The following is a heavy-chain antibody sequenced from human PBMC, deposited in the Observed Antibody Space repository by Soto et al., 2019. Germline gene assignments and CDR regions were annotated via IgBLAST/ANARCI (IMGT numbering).Heavy chain of an antibody. D-gene: IGHD3-22*01. Sequence: GGSLRLSCAASGFTFSSYGMHWVRQAPGKGLEWVAVIWYDGSNKYYADPVKGRFTISRDNSKNTLYLQMNSLRAEDTAVYYCARDLGYYDSSGYLDYWGQGTLVTVSS. CDR2: IWYDGSNK. J-gene: IGHJ4*02. CDR1: GFTFSSYG. V-gene: IGHV3-33*01. CDR3: ARDLGYYDSSGYLDY.